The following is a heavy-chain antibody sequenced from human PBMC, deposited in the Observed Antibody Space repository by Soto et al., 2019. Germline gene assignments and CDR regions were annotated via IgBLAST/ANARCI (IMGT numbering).Heavy chain of an antibody. CDR3: AKSRGQGLVDYYYYGMDV. J-gene: IGHJ6*02. D-gene: IGHD6-19*01. CDR2: ISWNSGSI. Sequence: EVQLVESGGGLVKPGGSLRLSCAASGFTFDDYAMHWVRQAPGKGLEWVSGISWNSGSIGYADSVKGRFTISRDNAKNSLYLQMNSLRAEDTALYYCAKSRGQGLVDYYYYGMDVWGQGTTVTVSS. CDR1: GFTFDDYA. V-gene: IGHV3-9*01.